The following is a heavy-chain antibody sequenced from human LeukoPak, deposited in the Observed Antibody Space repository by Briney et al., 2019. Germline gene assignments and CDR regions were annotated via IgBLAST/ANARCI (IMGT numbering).Heavy chain of an antibody. CDR1: GGSISSGSYY. V-gene: IGHV4-61*02. J-gene: IGHJ4*02. D-gene: IGHD3-22*01. CDR2: IYTSGST. Sequence: SETLSLTCTVSGGSISSGSYYWSWIRQPAGKGLEWIGRIYTSGSTNYNPSLKSRVTISVDTSKNQFSLKLSSVTAADTAVYYCARHGFYYDSSGYYKDPFDYWGQGTLVTVSS. CDR3: ARHGFYYDSSGYYKDPFDY.